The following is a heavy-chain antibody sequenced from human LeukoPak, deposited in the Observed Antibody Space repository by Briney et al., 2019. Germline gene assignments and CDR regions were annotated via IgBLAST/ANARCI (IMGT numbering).Heavy chain of an antibody. Sequence: ASVKVSCKASGYTFTSYGISWVRQAPGQELEWMGWISAYNGNTNDAQKLQGRGTMTTDTSTSTAYMELRSLRSDDTAVYYCAGTATYYSRDAFDIWGQGTMVTVSS. V-gene: IGHV1-18*01. CDR3: AGTATYYSRDAFDI. J-gene: IGHJ3*02. CDR1: GYTFTSYG. CDR2: ISAYNGNT. D-gene: IGHD3-10*01.